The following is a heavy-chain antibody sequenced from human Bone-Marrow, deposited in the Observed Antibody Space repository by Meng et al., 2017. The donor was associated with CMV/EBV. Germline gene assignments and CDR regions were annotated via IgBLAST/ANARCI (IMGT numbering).Heavy chain of an antibody. CDR3: ARGITIFGVVIMAWFDP. Sequence: SISSGDYYWSWIRQPPGKGLEWIGYIYYSGSTYYNPPLKSRVTISVDTSKNQFSLKLSSVTAAGTAVYYCARGITIFGVVIMAWFDPWGQGTLVTVSS. D-gene: IGHD3-3*01. V-gene: IGHV4-30-4*08. CDR1: SISSGDYY. J-gene: IGHJ5*02. CDR2: IYYSGST.